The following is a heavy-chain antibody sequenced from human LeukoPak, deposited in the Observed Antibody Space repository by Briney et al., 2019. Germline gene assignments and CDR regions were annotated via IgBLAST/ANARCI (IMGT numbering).Heavy chain of an antibody. Sequence: GGSPRLSCVGSGLPFSGFELNWVRQAPGKGLEWVSYIKHDGSLKTYADSVKGRFTISRDDTRNSLSLQMNSLRPEDTAIYYCARRFRDWGQGILVTVSA. CDR1: GLPFSGFE. V-gene: IGHV3-48*03. CDR2: IKHDGSLK. J-gene: IGHJ4*02. CDR3: ARRFRD.